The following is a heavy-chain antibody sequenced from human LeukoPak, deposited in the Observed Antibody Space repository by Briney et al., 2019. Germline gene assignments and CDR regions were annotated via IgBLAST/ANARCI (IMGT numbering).Heavy chain of an antibody. CDR3: ARDRYLAAAGYFDY. V-gene: IGHV3-30*04. D-gene: IGHD6-13*01. J-gene: IGHJ4*02. CDR1: GFTFSSYA. CDR2: ISYDGSNK. Sequence: GRSLRLSCAASGFTFSSYAMHWVRQAPGKGLEWVAVISYDGSNKYYADSVKGRFTISRDNSKNTLYLQMNSLRAEDTAAYYCARDRYLAAAGYFDYWGQGTLVTVSS.